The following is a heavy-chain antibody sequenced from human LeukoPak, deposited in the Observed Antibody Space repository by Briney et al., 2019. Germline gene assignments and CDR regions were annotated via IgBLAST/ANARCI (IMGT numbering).Heavy chain of an antibody. V-gene: IGHV4-31*03. D-gene: IGHD4-17*01. CDR3: ARRDTVTLAGSFDS. J-gene: IGHJ4*02. CDR2: IYYSGST. Sequence: SETLSLTCTVSGGSISSGGYYWSWIRQHPGKGLEWIGYIYYSGSTYYNPSLKSRVTISVDTSKNQFSLKLSSVTAADTAVYYCARRDTVTLAGSFDSWGQGTLLTVPS. CDR1: GGSISSGGYY.